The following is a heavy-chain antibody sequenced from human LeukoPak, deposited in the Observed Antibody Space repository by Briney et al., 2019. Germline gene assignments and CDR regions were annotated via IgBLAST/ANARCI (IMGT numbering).Heavy chain of an antibody. Sequence: SETLSLTCTVSGGSISSYYWSWIRQPPGKGLEWIGYIYYSGSTNYNPSLKSRVTISGDTSKYQFSLKLSSVTAADTAVYYCARGRYYYDSIRGLLNYYYYYMDVWGKGTTVTVSS. V-gene: IGHV4-59*01. J-gene: IGHJ6*03. CDR1: GGSISSYY. CDR2: IYYSGST. D-gene: IGHD3-22*01. CDR3: ARGRYYYDSIRGLLNYYYYYMDV.